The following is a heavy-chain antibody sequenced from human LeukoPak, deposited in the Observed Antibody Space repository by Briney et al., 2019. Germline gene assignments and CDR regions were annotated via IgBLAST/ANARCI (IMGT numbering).Heavy chain of an antibody. CDR1: GGTFSSYA. V-gene: IGHV1-18*01. D-gene: IGHD3-22*01. Sequence: PGGSVKVSCKASGGTFSSYAISWVRQAPGQGLEWMGWISAYNGNTNYAQKLQGRVTMTTDTSTSTAYMELRSLRSDDTAVYYCARYDSSGYYGEMFDYWGQGTLVTVSS. J-gene: IGHJ4*02. CDR3: ARYDSSGYYGEMFDY. CDR2: ISAYNGNT.